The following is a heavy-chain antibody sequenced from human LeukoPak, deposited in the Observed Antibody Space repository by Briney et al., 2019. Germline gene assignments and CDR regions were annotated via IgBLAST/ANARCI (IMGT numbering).Heavy chain of an antibody. V-gene: IGHV1-8*01. Sequence: ASVKVSCKASGYTFTTYDINWVRQATGQGLERMGWMNPNSGNTGYAQKFQGRVTITRDTSASTAYMELSSLRSEDTAVYYCARGRCVGSTNCYYFDSWGQGTLVTVSS. D-gene: IGHD2-2*01. CDR2: MNPNSGNT. CDR1: GYTFTTYD. CDR3: ARGRCVGSTNCYYFDS. J-gene: IGHJ4*02.